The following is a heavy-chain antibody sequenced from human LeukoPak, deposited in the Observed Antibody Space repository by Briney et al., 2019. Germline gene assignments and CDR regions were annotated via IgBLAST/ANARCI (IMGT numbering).Heavy chain of an antibody. CDR1: GGSISSYY. CDR2: IYYSGST. D-gene: IGHD3-3*01. J-gene: IGHJ2*01. CDR3: ARDERPGSKLFGVATHYWYFDL. Sequence: SETLSLTCTVSGGSISSYYWSWIRQPPGTGLEWIGYIYYSGSTNYNPSLKSRVTISVDTSKNQFSLKLSSVTAADTAVYYCARDERPGSKLFGVATHYWYFDLWGRGTLVTVSS. V-gene: IGHV4-59*01.